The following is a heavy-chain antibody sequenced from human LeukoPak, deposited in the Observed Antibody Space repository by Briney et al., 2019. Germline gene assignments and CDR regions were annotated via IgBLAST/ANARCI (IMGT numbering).Heavy chain of an antibody. D-gene: IGHD4-17*01. Sequence: GGSLRLSCAASGFTFSSLWMHWVRHAPGKGLVWVSYINSDGTTATYADSVKGRFTISRDNAKTTLYLQMNRLRAEDTAVYYCVRGGYGSIDYWGQGTLVTVSS. J-gene: IGHJ4*02. CDR2: INSDGTTA. V-gene: IGHV3-74*01. CDR1: GFTFSSLW. CDR3: VRGGYGSIDY.